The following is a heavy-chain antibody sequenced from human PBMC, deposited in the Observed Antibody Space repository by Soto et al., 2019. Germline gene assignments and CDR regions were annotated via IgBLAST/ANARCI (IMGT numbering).Heavy chain of an antibody. J-gene: IGHJ4*02. CDR3: AKAPYSSSWYYFDY. Sequence: PGESLKISCAASGFTFSSYAMSWVRQAPGKGLEWVSGISASGGSTDYADSVKCRFTISRDNSKNTLYVQMNSLRAEDTAVYYCAKAPYSSSWYYFDYWGQGTPVTVSS. D-gene: IGHD6-13*01. CDR1: GFTFSSYA. CDR2: ISASGGST. V-gene: IGHV3-23*01.